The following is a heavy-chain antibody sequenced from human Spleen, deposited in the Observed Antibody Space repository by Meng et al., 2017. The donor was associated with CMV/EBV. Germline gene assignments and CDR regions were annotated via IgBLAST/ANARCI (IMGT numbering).Heavy chain of an antibody. CDR1: CYTFTNHG. CDR2: IRVNNGKT. J-gene: IGHJ4*02. CDR3: ARGSGSYSEFDY. Sequence: SCKASCYTFTNHGISWVRQAPGQGLEWMGWIRVNNGKTNYAEKFQGRVNMMTDRSTSTAYMELRSLRTDDTAVYYCARGSGSYSEFDYWGQGTLVTVSS. V-gene: IGHV1-18*01. D-gene: IGHD3-10*01.